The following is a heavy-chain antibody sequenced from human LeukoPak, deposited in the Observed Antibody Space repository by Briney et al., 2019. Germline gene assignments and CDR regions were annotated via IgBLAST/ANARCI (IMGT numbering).Heavy chain of an antibody. CDR1: GYTFTGYY. J-gene: IGHJ5*02. CDR2: INPNSAGT. D-gene: IGHD2-15*01. V-gene: IGHV1-2*06. Sequence: GASVKVSCKASGYTFTGYYMHWVRQAPGHGLESIGRINPNSAGTNYAQKFQGRVTMTRDTSISTAYMELSRLRSDDTAVYYCARVGVGYCSGGSCYSETFDPWGQGTLVTVSS. CDR3: ARVGVGYCSGGSCYSETFDP.